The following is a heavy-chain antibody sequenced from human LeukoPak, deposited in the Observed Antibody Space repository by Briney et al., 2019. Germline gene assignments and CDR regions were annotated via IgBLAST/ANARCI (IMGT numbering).Heavy chain of an antibody. Sequence: GGSLRLSCAASGFTFSSYWMSWVRQAPGKGLEWVANINQNGREKFYVDSVKGRFTISRDNAKNSLYLQMNSLRAEDTAVYYCTRDRRGVMLYWGQGTLVTVSS. CDR2: INQNGREK. V-gene: IGHV3-7*01. CDR1: GFTFSSYW. J-gene: IGHJ4*02. CDR3: TRDRRGVMLY. D-gene: IGHD3-16*01.